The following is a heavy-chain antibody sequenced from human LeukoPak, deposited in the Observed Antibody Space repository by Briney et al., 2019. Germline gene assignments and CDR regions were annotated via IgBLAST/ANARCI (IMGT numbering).Heavy chain of an antibody. CDR3: AKDSSATYCSGGGCYLVEGYFDY. CDR1: GFTISTNY. V-gene: IGHV3-53*01. J-gene: IGHJ4*02. CDR2: MYTGGST. D-gene: IGHD2-15*01. Sequence: GGSLRLSCAASGFTISTNYMSWVRQAPGKGLEWVSVMYTGGSTYYADSVKGRFTISRDNSKNTLYLQMNSLRAEDTAVYYCAKDSSATYCSGGGCYLVEGYFDYWGQGTLVTVSS.